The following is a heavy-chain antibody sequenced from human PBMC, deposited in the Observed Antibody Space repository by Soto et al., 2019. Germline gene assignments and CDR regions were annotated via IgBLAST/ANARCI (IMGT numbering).Heavy chain of an antibody. CDR1: GITFSNYA. CDR3: AKDQVWEYYVSPVYYFDS. J-gene: IGHJ4*02. CDR2: ISGKGGSS. Sequence: PGGSLRLSCAASGITFSNYAMSWVRQAPGKGLEWVSAISGKGGSSYYRDSVKGRFTISRDNSKNTLYLQMNSLRADDTAVYFCAKDQVWEYYVSPVYYFDSWGQGTQVTVSS. D-gene: IGHD1-26*01. V-gene: IGHV3-23*01.